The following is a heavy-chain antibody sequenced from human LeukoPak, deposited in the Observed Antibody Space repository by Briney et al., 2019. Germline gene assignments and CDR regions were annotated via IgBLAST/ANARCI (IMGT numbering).Heavy chain of an antibody. CDR1: GFTFSSYG. Sequence: PGRSLRLSCAASGFTFSSYGMHWVRQAPGKGLEWVAVIIYDGSNKYYADSLKGRFTVSRDNSKNTLYPQMNSLRAEDTAVYYCASSGYSYGMDVWGQGTTVTVSS. V-gene: IGHV3-30*03. CDR3: ASSGYSYGMDV. J-gene: IGHJ6*02. CDR2: IIYDGSNK. D-gene: IGHD3-3*01.